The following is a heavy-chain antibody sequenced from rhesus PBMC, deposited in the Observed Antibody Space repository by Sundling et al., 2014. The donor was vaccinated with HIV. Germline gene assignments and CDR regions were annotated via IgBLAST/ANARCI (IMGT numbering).Heavy chain of an antibody. Sequence: QVQLQESGPGLLKPSETLSLTCAVSGGSISGAYGWIRRPPGKGLEWIGSIYSGNGNTYHNPSLKSRVTISTDTSKNQFSLELTSVTAADTAVYYCTRDPTWYFDLWGPGTPITISS. CDR2: IYSGNGNT. CDR3: TRDPTWYFDL. CDR1: GGSISGAY. V-gene: IGHV4-160*01. J-gene: IGHJ2*01.